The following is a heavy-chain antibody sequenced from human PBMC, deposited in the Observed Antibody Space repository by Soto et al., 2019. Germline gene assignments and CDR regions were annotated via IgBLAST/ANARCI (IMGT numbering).Heavy chain of an antibody. CDR3: AADLPGHGGGYEFDY. D-gene: IGHD2-15*01. Sequence: EVPLVESGGDLVKPGGPLRLSCAASGFTFITAWMNWVRQAPGKGLEWVGRVKSKNDGGTTDYAAPVKGRFTISRDDSKNTVILQMNSLRTEDTALYYCAADLPGHGGGYEFDYWGQGTPVTVSS. CDR2: VKSKNDGGTT. CDR1: GFTFITAW. J-gene: IGHJ4*01. V-gene: IGHV3-15*07.